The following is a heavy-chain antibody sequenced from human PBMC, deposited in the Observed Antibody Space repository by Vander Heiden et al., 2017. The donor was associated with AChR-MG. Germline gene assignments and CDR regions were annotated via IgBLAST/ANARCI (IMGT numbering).Heavy chain of an antibody. Sequence: QVQLVQSGAEVKKPGSSVKVSCKASGGTFSSYAISWVRQAPGQGLEWMGGIIPIFGTANYAQKFQGRVTITADESTSTAYMELSSLRSEDTAVYYCARGSYYDSSGYLFHYYMDVWGKGTTVTVSS. D-gene: IGHD3-22*01. CDR1: GGTFSSYA. CDR3: ARGSYYDSSGYLFHYYMDV. V-gene: IGHV1-69*01. CDR2: IIPIFGTA. J-gene: IGHJ6*03.